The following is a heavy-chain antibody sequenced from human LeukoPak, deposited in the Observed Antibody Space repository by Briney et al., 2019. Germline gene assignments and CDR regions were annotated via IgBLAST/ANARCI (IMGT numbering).Heavy chain of an antibody. Sequence: SQTLSLTCAISGYSVSSKSDTGNWIRQAPSRGLEWLGRTYYRSKWYKYYAVSVKGRITINPDTSKNQFSLQLNSVTPEDTAVYYCARGPSYFQHWGQGTLVTVSS. J-gene: IGHJ1*01. CDR3: ARGPSYFQH. CDR1: GYSVSSKSDT. CDR2: TYYRSKWYK. V-gene: IGHV6-1*01.